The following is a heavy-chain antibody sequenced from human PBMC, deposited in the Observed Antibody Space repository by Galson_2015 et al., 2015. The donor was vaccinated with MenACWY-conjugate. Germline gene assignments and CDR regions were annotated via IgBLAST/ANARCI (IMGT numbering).Heavy chain of an antibody. D-gene: IGHD1-26*01. CDR1: GFIFNTYW. CDR3: AKTRGASFYFDS. V-gene: IGHV3-74*01. J-gene: IGHJ4*02. Sequence: SLRLACAASGFIFNTYWMHWVRQAPGKGLVWVSRIIPGGSSTTYADSVRDRFTISRDNAKNTLYLQMNSLRPEDTAVFYCAKTRGASFYFDSWGQGTLVTVSS. CDR2: IIPGGSST.